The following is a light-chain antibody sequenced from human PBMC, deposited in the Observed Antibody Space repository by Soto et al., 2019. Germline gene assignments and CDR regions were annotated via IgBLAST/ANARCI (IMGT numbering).Light chain of an antibody. J-gene: IGKJ4*01. CDR3: LQYSNFPARVT. CDR2: DAA. CDR1: QDIATY. V-gene: IGKV1-33*01. Sequence: DIQMTQSPSSLAASVGDRVTLTCQASQDIATYLNWYQQKPGKAPYLLIYDAANLEIGVPARFSGSGSGTHFTFTISSLQPEDFATYFCLQYSNFPARVTFGGGTKL.